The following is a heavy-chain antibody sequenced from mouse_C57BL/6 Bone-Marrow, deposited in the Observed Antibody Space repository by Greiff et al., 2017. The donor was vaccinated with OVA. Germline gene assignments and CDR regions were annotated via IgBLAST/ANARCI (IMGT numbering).Heavy chain of an antibody. CDR2: IDPENGDT. CDR1: GFNFNDDY. D-gene: IGHD1-1*01. Sequence: EVQLQQSGAELVRPGASVKLSCTASGFNFNDDYMHWVKQRPEKGLEWIGWIDPENGDTDYASKFQGKATITADKSSNTAYLQLSSLTSEDTAVYYCTRKDEGRSWYAYGDQGNLVTVSA. V-gene: IGHV14-4*01. CDR3: TRKDEGRSWYAY. J-gene: IGHJ3*01.